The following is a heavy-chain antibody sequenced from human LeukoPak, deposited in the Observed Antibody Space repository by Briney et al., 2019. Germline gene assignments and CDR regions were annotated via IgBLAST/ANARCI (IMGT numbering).Heavy chain of an antibody. V-gene: IGHV6-1*01. J-gene: IGHJ4*02. CDR3: TRGRNSACDD. CDR1: GDSVSSNGVA. CDR2: TYYGSKWNN. D-gene: IGHD1-14*01. Sequence: SQTLSLTCAISGDSVSSNGVAWNWIRQSPSRGLEWLGRTYYGSKWNNDYALSVKSRITINPDTSKNQFSLQLNSVTPEDTAVYYCTRGRNSACDDWGKGTLVTVSS.